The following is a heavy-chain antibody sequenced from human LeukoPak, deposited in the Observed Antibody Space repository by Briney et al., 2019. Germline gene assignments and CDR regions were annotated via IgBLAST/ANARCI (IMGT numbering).Heavy chain of an antibody. Sequence: EWIGEINHSGSTNYNPSLKSRVTISVDTSKNQFSLKLSSVTAADTAVYYCARQHPYYYYYYMDVWGKGTTVTVSS. CDR2: INHSGST. V-gene: IGHV4-34*01. J-gene: IGHJ6*03. D-gene: IGHD2-21*01. CDR3: ARQHPYYYYYYMDV.